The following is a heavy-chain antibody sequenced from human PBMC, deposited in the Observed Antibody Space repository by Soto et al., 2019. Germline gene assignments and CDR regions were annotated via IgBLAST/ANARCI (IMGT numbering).Heavy chain of an antibody. J-gene: IGHJ4*02. V-gene: IGHV4-39*01. Sequence: SETLSLTCTVSGGSINRSNYYWGWIRQPPGKGLEWIGNIFYSGSTYYNPSLKSRVTISVDTSKNQFSLKLSSVTAADTAVYYCARIATLAAAYFDYWGQGTLVTVSS. D-gene: IGHD6-13*01. CDR1: GGSINRSNYY. CDR2: IFYSGST. CDR3: ARIATLAAAYFDY.